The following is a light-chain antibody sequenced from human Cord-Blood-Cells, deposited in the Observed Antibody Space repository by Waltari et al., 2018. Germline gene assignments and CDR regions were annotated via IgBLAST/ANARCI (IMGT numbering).Light chain of an antibody. CDR1: SSDVGGYNY. J-gene: IGLJ2*01. Sequence: QSALTQPPSASGSPGQSVTISCTGTSSDVGGYNYVSWYQQHPGKAPKLMIYEVSKRPSGVSDLFSGSKSCNTASLTVSGLQAGDEADYYCSSYAGSNNFVVFGGGTKLTVL. CDR3: SSYAGSNNFVV. V-gene: IGLV2-8*01. CDR2: EVS.